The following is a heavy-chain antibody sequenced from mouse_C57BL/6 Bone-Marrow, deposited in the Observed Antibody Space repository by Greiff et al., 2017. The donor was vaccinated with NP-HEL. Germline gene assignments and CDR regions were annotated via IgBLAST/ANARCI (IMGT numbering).Heavy chain of an antibody. Sequence: QVQLQQPGAELVKPGASVKMSCKASGYTFTSYWITWVKQRPGQGLEWIGDIYPGSGSTNYNEKFKSKATLTVDKSSSTAYMQLSSLTSEDSSVYYCARGGWFYDYDVYAMDYWGHGTSVTVSS. J-gene: IGHJ4*01. CDR1: GYTFTSYW. CDR3: ARGGWFYDYDVYAMDY. V-gene: IGHV1-55*01. D-gene: IGHD2-4*01. CDR2: IYPGSGST.